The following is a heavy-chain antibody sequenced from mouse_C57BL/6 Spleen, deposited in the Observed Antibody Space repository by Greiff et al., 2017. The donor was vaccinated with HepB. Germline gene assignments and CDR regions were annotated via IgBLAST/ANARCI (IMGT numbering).Heavy chain of an antibody. V-gene: IGHV5-17*01. CDR3: ARRSKGDAMDY. Sequence: EVKVVESGGGLVKPGGSLKLSCAASGFTFSDYGMHWVRQAPEKGLEWVAYISSGSSTIYYADTVKGRFTISRDNAKNTLFLQMTSLRSEDTAMYYCARRSKGDAMDYWGQGTSVTVSS. CDR1: GFTFSDYG. J-gene: IGHJ4*01. CDR2: ISSGSSTI. D-gene: IGHD1-3*01.